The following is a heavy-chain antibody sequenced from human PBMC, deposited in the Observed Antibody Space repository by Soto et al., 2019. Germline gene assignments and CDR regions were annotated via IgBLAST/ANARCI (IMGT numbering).Heavy chain of an antibody. CDR2: ISYDGSNI. V-gene: IGHV3-30-3*01. D-gene: IGHD1-1*01. Sequence: QAQLVESGGGVVQPGRSLRLSCAASGFTFSTYAMHWVRQAPGKGLEWVAVISYDGSNIYYADSVKGRFTISRDNSKNTLYLQMDSLRPDDTAVYYCARSQMERRRYGMGVWGQGTTVTVSS. J-gene: IGHJ6*02. CDR1: GFTFSTYA. CDR3: ARSQMERRRYGMGV.